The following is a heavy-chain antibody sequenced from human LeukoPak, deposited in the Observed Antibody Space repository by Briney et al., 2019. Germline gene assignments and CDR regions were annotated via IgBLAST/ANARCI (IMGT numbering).Heavy chain of an antibody. CDR1: GFTFDDYA. CDR2: ISGDGGNT. J-gene: IGHJ5*02. CDR3: AKAWYNSGWDWFAP. V-gene: IGHV3-43*02. Sequence: GGSVRLSCAASGFTFDDYAMHWVRQAPGKGLEWVSLISGDGGNTYYADSVKGRFTISRDNSKNSLYLEMNSLRTEDTALYYCAKAWYNSGWDWFAPWGQGTLVTVSS. D-gene: IGHD6-19*01.